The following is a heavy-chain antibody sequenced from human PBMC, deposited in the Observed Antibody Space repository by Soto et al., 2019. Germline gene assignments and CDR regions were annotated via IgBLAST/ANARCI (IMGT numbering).Heavy chain of an antibody. V-gene: IGHV3-11*06. CDR3: ARVLYDFWSGYLSPCDY. CDR1: GFTFSDYY. D-gene: IGHD3-3*01. CDR2: IGSSSSYT. J-gene: IGHJ4*02. Sequence: PGGSLRLSCAASGFTFSDYYMSWIRQAPGKGLEWVSYIGSSSSYTNYADSVKGRFTISRDNAKNSLYLQMNSLRAEDTAVYYCARVLYDFWSGYLSPCDYWGQGTLVTVS.